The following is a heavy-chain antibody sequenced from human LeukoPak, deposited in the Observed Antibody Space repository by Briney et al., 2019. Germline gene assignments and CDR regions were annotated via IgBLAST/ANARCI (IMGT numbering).Heavy chain of an antibody. J-gene: IGHJ4*02. Sequence: GGSLRLSCAASGFTFSSYAMGWLRQAPGKGLEWVSVITASGGNTYYADSVKGRITISRDNSKNTLYLQLNSLRAEDTAVYYCAKGNGYSYGRYYFDYWGQGTLVTVSS. CDR3: AKGNGYSYGRYYFDY. D-gene: IGHD5-18*01. CDR2: ITASGGNT. V-gene: IGHV3-23*01. CDR1: GFTFSSYA.